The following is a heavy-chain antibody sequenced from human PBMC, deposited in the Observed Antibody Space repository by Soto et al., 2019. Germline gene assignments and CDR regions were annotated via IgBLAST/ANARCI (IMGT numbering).Heavy chain of an antibody. J-gene: IGHJ6*02. CDR2: IDPSDSYT. V-gene: IGHV5-10-1*01. CDR3: ARTAAAGKYYYGVDV. Sequence: PGESLKISCKGSGYSFTIYWISWVRQMPGKGLEWMGRIDPSDSYTNYSPSFQGHVTISADKSISTAYLQWSSLKASDTAIYYCARTAAAGKYYYGVDVWGQGTTVTVSS. CDR1: GYSFTIYW. D-gene: IGHD6-13*01.